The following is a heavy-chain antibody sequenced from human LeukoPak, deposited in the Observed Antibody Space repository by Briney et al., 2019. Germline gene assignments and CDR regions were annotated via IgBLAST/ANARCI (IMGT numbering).Heavy chain of an antibody. V-gene: IGHV3-23*01. D-gene: IGHD5-12*01. J-gene: IGHJ4*02. CDR3: ARDVRGYSGYDLLY. Sequence: GGSLRLSCAASGFTLSSYAMSWVRQGPGKGLEWVSAISVSGNTYHADSVKGRFTISRDNAKNSLYLQMNSLRAEDTAVYYCARDVRGYSGYDLLYWGQGTLVTVSS. CDR2: ISVSGNT. CDR1: GFTLSSYA.